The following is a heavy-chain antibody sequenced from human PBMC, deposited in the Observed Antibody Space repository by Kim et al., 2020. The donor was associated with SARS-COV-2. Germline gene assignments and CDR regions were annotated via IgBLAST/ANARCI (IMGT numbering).Heavy chain of an antibody. Sequence: ASVKVSCKASGYTFTSYDINWVRQATGQGLEWMGWMNPNSGNTGYAQKFQGRVTMTRNTSISTAYMELSSLRSEDTAVYYCARGLLKITMVRGVSNWFDPWGQGTLVTVSS. CDR1: GYTFTSYD. V-gene: IGHV1-8*01. CDR3: ARGLLKITMVRGVSNWFDP. J-gene: IGHJ5*02. CDR2: MNPNSGNT. D-gene: IGHD3-10*01.